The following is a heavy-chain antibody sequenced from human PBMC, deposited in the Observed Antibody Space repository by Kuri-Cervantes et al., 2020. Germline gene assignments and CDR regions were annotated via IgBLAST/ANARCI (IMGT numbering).Heavy chain of an antibody. CDR3: ARAGNPAGQYYFDS. CDR1: GGSISSYY. Sequence: GSLRLSCTVSGGSISSYYWSWIRQPPGKGLEWIGYIYYSGSTNYNPSPKSRVTITVDTSKNQFSLKLSSVTAADTAVYYCARAGNPAGQYYFDSWGQGTRGTVSS. D-gene: IGHD1-14*01. V-gene: IGHV4-59*01. CDR2: IYYSGST. J-gene: IGHJ4*02.